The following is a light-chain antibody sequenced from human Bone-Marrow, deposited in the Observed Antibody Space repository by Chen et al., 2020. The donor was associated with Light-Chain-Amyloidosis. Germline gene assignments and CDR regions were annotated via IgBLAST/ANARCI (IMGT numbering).Light chain of an antibody. V-gene: IGLV3-25*03. CDR1: DLPTKY. J-gene: IGLJ2*01. CDR2: RDT. Sequence: SYELTQPPSVSVSPGQTARITCSGDDLPTKYAYWYQQKPGQAPVLVIHRDTERPSGISERFSASSSGTTAMLTISGVQAEDEADYHCQSADSSDTDEVIFGGGTKLTVL. CDR3: QSADSSDTDEVI.